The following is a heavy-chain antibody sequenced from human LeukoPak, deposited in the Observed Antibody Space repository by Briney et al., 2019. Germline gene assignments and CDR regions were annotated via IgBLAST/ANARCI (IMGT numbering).Heavy chain of an antibody. CDR2: ISYDGSNK. J-gene: IGHJ6*03. Sequence: GGSLRLSCAASGFTFSSYGMHWVRQAPGKGLEWVAGISYDGSNKYYADSVKGRFTISRDNSKNTLYLQMNSLRVEDTAVYYCAKAYTIFGEVIFQFHYMDVWGKGTTVTVSS. D-gene: IGHD3-3*01. V-gene: IGHV3-30*18. CDR3: AKAYTIFGEVIFQFHYMDV. CDR1: GFTFSSYG.